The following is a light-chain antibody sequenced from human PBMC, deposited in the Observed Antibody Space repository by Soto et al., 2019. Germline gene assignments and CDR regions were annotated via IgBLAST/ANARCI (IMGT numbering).Light chain of an antibody. Sequence: ALTQPASVSGSPGQSITISCTGTSSDVGSYNLVSWYQQHPGKAPKLMIYEGSKRPSGVSNRFSGSKSGNTASLTISGLQAEDEADYYCCSYAGSRTYVFGTGTKVTVL. V-gene: IGLV2-23*01. J-gene: IGLJ1*01. CDR3: CSYAGSRTYV. CDR2: EGS. CDR1: SSDVGSYNL.